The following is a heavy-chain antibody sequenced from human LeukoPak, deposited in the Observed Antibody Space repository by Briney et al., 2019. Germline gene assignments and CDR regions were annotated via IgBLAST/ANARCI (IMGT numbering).Heavy chain of an antibody. D-gene: IGHD3-9*01. J-gene: IGHJ4*02. CDR1: GYTFTSYG. V-gene: IGHV1-18*01. CDR2: ISAYNGNT. Sequence: ASVKVSCKASGYTFTSYGISWVRQAPGQGLEWMGWISAYNGNTNYAQKLQGRVTMTTDTSTSTAYMELRSLSSDATAVYYCARGRDFDWLSPPDYWGQGTLVTVSS. CDR3: ARGRDFDWLSPPDY.